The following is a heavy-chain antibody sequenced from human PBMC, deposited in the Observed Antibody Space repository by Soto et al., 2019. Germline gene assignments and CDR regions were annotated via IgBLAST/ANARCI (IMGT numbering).Heavy chain of an antibody. CDR3: ARSPLALGYYYVMDV. D-gene: IGHD3-16*01. J-gene: IGHJ6*02. CDR2: INSDGSST. CDR1: GFTFSSYW. Sequence: PGGSLRLSCAASGFTFSSYWMHWVRQTPGKGLVWVSRINSDGSSTTYADSVKGRFTISRDNAKNTLYLQMNSLRAEDTAVYYCARSPLALGYYYVMDVWGQGTTVTVSS. V-gene: IGHV3-74*01.